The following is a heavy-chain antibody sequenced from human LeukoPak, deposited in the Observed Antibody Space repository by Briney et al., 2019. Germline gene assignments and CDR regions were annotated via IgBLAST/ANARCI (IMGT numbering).Heavy chain of an antibody. CDR1: GFTFSSYS. Sequence: RAGGSLRLSCAASGFTFSSYSMNWVRQAPGKWLEWVSYISSSSSTIYYADSVKGRFTISRDNAKNSLYLQMNSLRAEDTALYYCASGGIYYGAAFDFWGQGTLVTVSS. J-gene: IGHJ4*02. CDR3: ASGGIYYGAAFDF. CDR2: ISSSSSTI. D-gene: IGHD1-26*01. V-gene: IGHV3-48*01.